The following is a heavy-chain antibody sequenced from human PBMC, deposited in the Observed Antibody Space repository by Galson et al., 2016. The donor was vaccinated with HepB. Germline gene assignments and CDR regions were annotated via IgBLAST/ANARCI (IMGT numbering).Heavy chain of an antibody. V-gene: IGHV5-10-1*01. CDR1: GYRLTDYW. Sequence: QSGAEVKEPGESLRISCQGSGYRLTDYWITWVRQVPGEGLQWMGRIDPDDSYTNYSPSFHGHVTISVDKSINTAYLQWSTLKASDTAIYYCARALEYGSRNYYDYYAMDVWGPGTTVIVSS. D-gene: IGHD4-17*01. J-gene: IGHJ6*02. CDR2: IDPDDSYT. CDR3: ARALEYGSRNYYDYYAMDV.